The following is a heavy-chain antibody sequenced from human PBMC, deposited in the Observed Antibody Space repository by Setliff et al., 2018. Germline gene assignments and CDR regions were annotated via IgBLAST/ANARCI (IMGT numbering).Heavy chain of an antibody. CDR2: VSPIDDGKP. J-gene: IGHJ4*02. D-gene: IGHD6-25*01. CDR1: GYSFTSYD. V-gene: IGHV1-8*01. Sequence: GASVKVSCKASGYSFTSYDINWVRLAAGQGLEWMGWVSPIDDGKPGYAQKFQGRVTITWVTSISTAYMELSSLRSEDTAVYYCARAGLAAAGRKGVFDHWGQGTLVTVSS. CDR3: ARAGLAAAGRKGVFDH.